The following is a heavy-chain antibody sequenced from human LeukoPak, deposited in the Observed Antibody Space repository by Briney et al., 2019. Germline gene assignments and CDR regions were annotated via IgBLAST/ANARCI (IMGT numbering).Heavy chain of an antibody. J-gene: IGHJ4*02. CDR1: GGSISSSNCY. V-gene: IGHV4-39*07. CDR3: ARGVFMYYYGSGSRTGTNYFDY. CDR2: IYYSGST. D-gene: IGHD3-10*01. Sequence: SETLSLTCTVSGGSISSSNCYWGWIRQPPGTGLEWIANIYYSGSTYYTPSLKSRVTISVDTSKNQFSLKLSSVTAADTAVYYCARGVFMYYYGSGSRTGTNYFDYWGQGTLVTVSS.